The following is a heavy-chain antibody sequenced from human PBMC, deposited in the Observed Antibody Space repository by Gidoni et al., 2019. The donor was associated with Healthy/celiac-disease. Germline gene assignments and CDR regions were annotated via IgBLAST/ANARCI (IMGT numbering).Heavy chain of an antibody. CDR1: VAPFEDNR. D-gene: IGHD2-15*01. V-gene: IGHV3-20*04. Sequence: EVQLVASGGGVVRPWGSPMLSCGSYVAPFEDNRISWVRHAPGKGLGWASGINWNGVSTGYACSVKGRFTISRDNAKNSLYLQMNSLRAEDTALYYCARGLTVGYCSGGSCYFPTDYWGQGTLVTVSS. CDR2: INWNGVST. CDR3: ARGLTVGYCSGGSCYFPTDY. J-gene: IGHJ4*02.